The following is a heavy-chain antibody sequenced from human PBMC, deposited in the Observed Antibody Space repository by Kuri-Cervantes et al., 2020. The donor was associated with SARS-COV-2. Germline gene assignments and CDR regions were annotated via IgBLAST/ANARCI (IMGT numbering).Heavy chain of an antibody. CDR2: IIPIFGTA. Sequence: SVKVSCKASGGTFSSYAISWVRQAPGQGLEWMGGIIPIFGTANYAQKFQGRVTITADESTSTAYMEPSSLRSEDTAVYYCARCVRTPGYDAFDIWGKGTMVTVSS. D-gene: IGHD2-8*01. CDR3: ARCVRTPGYDAFDI. V-gene: IGHV1-69*13. J-gene: IGHJ3*02. CDR1: GGTFSSYA.